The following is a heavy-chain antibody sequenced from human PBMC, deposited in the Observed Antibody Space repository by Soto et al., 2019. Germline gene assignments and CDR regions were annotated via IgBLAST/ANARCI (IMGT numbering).Heavy chain of an antibody. J-gene: IGHJ3*02. D-gene: IGHD3-22*01. CDR3: AKVNMKGVVMDACDI. Sequence: EVELLESGGGLVQPGGSLRLSCAASGFTFSTYAINWVRQAPGKGLEWVSGISGSGGTTYYADSVKGRFTISRDNSKNALYLEMSSLRAEDTAVYYCAKVNMKGVVMDACDIWGQGTMVTVAS. CDR2: ISGSGGTT. V-gene: IGHV3-23*01. CDR1: GFTFSTYA.